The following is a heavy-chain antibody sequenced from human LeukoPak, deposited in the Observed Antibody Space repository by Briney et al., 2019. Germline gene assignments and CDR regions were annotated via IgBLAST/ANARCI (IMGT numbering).Heavy chain of an antibody. CDR2: INHSGST. CDR1: GGSFSGYY. Sequence: SETLSLTCAVYGGSFSGYYWSWIRQPPGKGLEWIGEINHSGSTNYNPSHKSRVTISVDTSKDQFSLKLSSVTAADTAVYYCARAARPRNFDYWGQGTLSPSPQ. CDR3: ARAARPRNFDY. J-gene: IGHJ4*02. V-gene: IGHV4-34*01. D-gene: IGHD6-6*01.